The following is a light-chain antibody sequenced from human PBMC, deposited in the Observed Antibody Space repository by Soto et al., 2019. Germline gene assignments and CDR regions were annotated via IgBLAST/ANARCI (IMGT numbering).Light chain of an antibody. J-gene: IGLJ2*01. Sequence: QSALTQPASVSGSTGQSITNSCTGTSSDIGAYNFVSWYQQHPGKAPKLMLYDVNIRPSGVSNRFSGSKSGNTASLTISGLQAEDEADYYCTSWTTSTTMIFGGGTKVTVL. V-gene: IGLV2-14*03. CDR2: DVN. CDR3: TSWTTSTTMI. CDR1: SSDIGAYNF.